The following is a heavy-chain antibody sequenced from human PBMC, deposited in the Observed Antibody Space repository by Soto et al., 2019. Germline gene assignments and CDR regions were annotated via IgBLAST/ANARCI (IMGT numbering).Heavy chain of an antibody. CDR2: IFYTGST. Sequence: SETLSLTCSVSGGTINSGDYFWSWIRQPPGKGLEWIGSIFYTGSTYYSPSLKSRASMSMDTSKTLFSLRLRSLTAADTAVYFCARVKATLYRHYYFDYWGQGTPVRLL. V-gene: IGHV4-30-4*01. CDR1: GGTINSGDYF. CDR3: ARVKATLYRHYYFDY. J-gene: IGHJ4*02. D-gene: IGHD5-12*01.